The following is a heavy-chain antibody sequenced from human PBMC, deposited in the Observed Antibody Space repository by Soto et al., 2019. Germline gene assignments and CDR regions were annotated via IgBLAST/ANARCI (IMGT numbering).Heavy chain of an antibody. J-gene: IGHJ4*02. CDR1: GFTFSSYA. CDR3: AKDGSQSDSSSWYY. V-gene: IGHV3-23*01. D-gene: IGHD6-13*01. Sequence: PGGSLRLSCAASGFTFSSYAMNWVRQVPGKGLEWVSSISGSGGNTYYAGSVKGRFTISRDNSKNTLYLQMNSLRAEDTAVYYCAKDGSQSDSSSWYYWGRGTRVTVSS. CDR2: ISGSGGNT.